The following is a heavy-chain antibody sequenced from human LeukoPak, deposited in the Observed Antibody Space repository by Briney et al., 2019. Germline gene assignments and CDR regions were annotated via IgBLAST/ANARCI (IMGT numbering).Heavy chain of an antibody. V-gene: IGHV3-23*01. Sequence: GGSLRLSCAVSGITLSNYGMSWVRQAPGKGLEWVAGISGSGGSTNYAASVKGRFTISRDNPKNTLYLQMNSLRAGDTAVYFCAKRGVVIRVILVGFHKEAYYFDSWGQGALVTVSS. J-gene: IGHJ4*02. CDR1: GITLSNYG. CDR3: AKRGVVIRVILVGFHKEAYYFDS. CDR2: ISGSGGST. D-gene: IGHD3-22*01.